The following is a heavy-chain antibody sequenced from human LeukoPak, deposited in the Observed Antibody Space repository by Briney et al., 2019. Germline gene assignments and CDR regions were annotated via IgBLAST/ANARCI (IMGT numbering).Heavy chain of an antibody. Sequence: SVKVSCKASGGTFSSYAISWVRQAPGQGLEWMGRITPIFGTANYAQKFQGRVTITTDESTSTAYMELSSLRSEDTAVYYCARAEANYYDSSMWAFDIWGQGTMVTVSS. V-gene: IGHV1-69*05. CDR3: ARAEANYYDSSMWAFDI. J-gene: IGHJ3*02. CDR1: GGTFSSYA. CDR2: ITPIFGTA. D-gene: IGHD3-22*01.